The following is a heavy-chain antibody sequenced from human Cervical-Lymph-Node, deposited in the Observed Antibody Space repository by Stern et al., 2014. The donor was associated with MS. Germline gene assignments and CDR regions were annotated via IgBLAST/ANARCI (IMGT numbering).Heavy chain of an antibody. V-gene: IGHV4-61*02. CDR3: ARGHWELLGNNYFDS. Sequence: QLQLQESGPGLVKPSQTLSLTCTVSGASISSGTSYWSWIRQPAGGGLEWIGRLHASGATYYNHSLQRRVTISRATSQNQFSLHLNSVTAADTAVYYCARGHWELLGNNYFDSWGQGTLVTVSS. D-gene: IGHD1-26*01. CDR1: GASISSGTSY. J-gene: IGHJ4*02. CDR2: LHASGAT.